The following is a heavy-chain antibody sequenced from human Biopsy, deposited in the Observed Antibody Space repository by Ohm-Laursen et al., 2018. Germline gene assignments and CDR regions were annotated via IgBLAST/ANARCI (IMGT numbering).Heavy chain of an antibody. Sequence: GSSVKVSCKASGYSFTSYYMHWVRQAPGQGLEWMGMINPSGSTTSYPQIFQGRVTMTRDTSKSTVYMELSSPRSADTAAYFCARNTGWYGDLYYFDYWGQGTLVTVSS. CDR3: ARNTGWYGDLYYFDY. CDR2: INPSGSTT. V-gene: IGHV1-46*01. J-gene: IGHJ4*02. CDR1: GYSFTSYY. D-gene: IGHD6-19*01.